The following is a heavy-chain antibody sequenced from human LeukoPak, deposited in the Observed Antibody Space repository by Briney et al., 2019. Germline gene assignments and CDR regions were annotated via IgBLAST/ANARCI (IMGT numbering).Heavy chain of an antibody. J-gene: IGHJ4*02. CDR2: IYPGDSDT. CDR3: ARQCSSTSCPIDY. V-gene: IGHV5-51*01. CDR1: GYSFTSYW. Sequence: GESLKISCKGSGYSFTSYWIGWVRQMPGKGLEWMGIIYPGDSDTRYSPSFQGQVTISADKSISNAYLQWSSLKASDTAMYYCARQCSSTSCPIDYWGQGTLVTVSS. D-gene: IGHD2-2*01.